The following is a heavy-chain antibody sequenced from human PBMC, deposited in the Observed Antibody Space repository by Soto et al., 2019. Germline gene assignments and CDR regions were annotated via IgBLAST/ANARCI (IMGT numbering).Heavy chain of an antibody. D-gene: IGHD3-22*01. CDR1: GYTFTSYG. V-gene: IGHV1-18*04. Sequence: GASVKVSCKASGYTFTSYGISWVRQAPGQVLEWMGLISTFHGNTNYAQKFQGSVTMTTDTSTSTAYMELRSLTSDDTAIYYCARDTYDTTGYPLDYGGQGTLVTVSS. J-gene: IGHJ4*02. CDR3: ARDTYDTTGYPLDY. CDR2: ISTFHGNT.